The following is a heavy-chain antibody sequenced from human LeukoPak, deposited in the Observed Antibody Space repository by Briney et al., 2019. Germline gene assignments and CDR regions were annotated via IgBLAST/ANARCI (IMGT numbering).Heavy chain of an antibody. Sequence: GGSLRLSCAASGFTFSSYSMNWVRQAPGKGLEWVSSISSSSSYIYYADSVKGRFTISRDNAKNSLYLQMNSLRAEDTAVCYCATRGIAASQFWGQGTLVTVSS. D-gene: IGHD6-13*01. V-gene: IGHV3-21*01. CDR2: ISSSSSYI. J-gene: IGHJ4*02. CDR1: GFTFSSYS. CDR3: ATRGIAASQF.